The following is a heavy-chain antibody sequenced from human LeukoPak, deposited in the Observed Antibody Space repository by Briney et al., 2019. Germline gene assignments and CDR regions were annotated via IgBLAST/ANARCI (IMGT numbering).Heavy chain of an antibody. D-gene: IGHD5-12*01. Sequence: SETLSLTCAVSGGSISSGGFSWSWIRQPSGKGLQRIGYIYNSGSTYYNSSLKSRVTQSVDRSKNQFSLKLNSVTAADTAVYYCARGPRVATTDFDSWXXXTXXTXSS. CDR3: ARGPRVATTDFDS. CDR2: IYNSGST. CDR1: GGSISSGGFS. V-gene: IGHV4-30-2*01. J-gene: IGHJ4*01.